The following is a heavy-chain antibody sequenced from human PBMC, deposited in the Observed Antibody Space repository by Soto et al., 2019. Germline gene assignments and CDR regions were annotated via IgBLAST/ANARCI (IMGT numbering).Heavy chain of an antibody. CDR1: SGTISSSNW. CDR2: INQRGSP. CDR3: AGLGMVAAHREFDP. J-gene: IGHJ5*02. Sequence: QVQLQESGPGLVKPSGTLSLTCAVSSGTISSSNWWTWVRQPPGKGLEWIGEINQRGSPTYNPSLRSRVPISVDKSKSQFFLKLSSVTAADTAIYYCAGLGMVAAHREFDPWGQGTLVTVSS. V-gene: IGHV4-4*02. D-gene: IGHD2-15*01.